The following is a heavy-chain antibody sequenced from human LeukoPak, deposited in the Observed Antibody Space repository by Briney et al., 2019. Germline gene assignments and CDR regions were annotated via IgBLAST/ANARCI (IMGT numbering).Heavy chain of an antibody. CDR1: GFTFSSYS. D-gene: IGHD3-10*01. Sequence: GGSLRLSCAASGFTFSSYSMNWVRQAPGKGLEWVAVISYDGSNKYYADSVKGRFTISRDNSKNTLYLQMNSLRAEDTAVYYCAKDFPLLWFGEFSPYFDYWGQGTLVTVSS. CDR2: ISYDGSNK. J-gene: IGHJ4*02. V-gene: IGHV3-30*18. CDR3: AKDFPLLWFGEFSPYFDY.